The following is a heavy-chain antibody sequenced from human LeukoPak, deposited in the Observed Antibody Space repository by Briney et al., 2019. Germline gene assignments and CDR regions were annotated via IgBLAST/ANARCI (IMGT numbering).Heavy chain of an antibody. CDR2: IYWDDDK. V-gene: IGHV2-5*02. J-gene: IGHJ4*02. CDR1: GFSLSTSGVG. D-gene: IGHD6-13*01. CDR3: ALSRWGSRFFDH. Sequence: ESGPTLFQPTQTLTLTCTFSGFSLSTSGVGVGWIRQPPGKALEWLGVIYWDDDKRYRPSLTNRVTITKDTSKNQVVLTLTNMGPVDTGTYFCALSRWGSRFFDHWGRGSLVAVSS.